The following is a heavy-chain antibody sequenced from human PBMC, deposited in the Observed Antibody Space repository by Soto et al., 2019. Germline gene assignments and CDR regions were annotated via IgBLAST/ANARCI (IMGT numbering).Heavy chain of an antibody. J-gene: IGHJ3*02. V-gene: IGHV3-53*04. CDR1: GFSVSATKY. CDR2: IYSGGTY. Sequence: EVQLAESGGGLVQPGGSLRLSCVASGFSVSATKYMNWLRQAPDKGLEWVSVIYSGGTYYYADSVKGRFTISRHDSKNTLYLQMDSLRPEDTAVYFCARANDLNAFDMWGQGTMVTVSS. CDR3: ARANDLNAFDM.